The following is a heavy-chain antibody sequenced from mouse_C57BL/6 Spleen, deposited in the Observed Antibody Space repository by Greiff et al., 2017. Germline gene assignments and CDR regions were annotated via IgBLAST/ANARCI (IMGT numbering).Heavy chain of an antibody. CDR1: GYTFTSYW. D-gene: IGHD2-1*01. J-gene: IGHJ3*01. CDR3: ARNGNGNYPFAY. CDR2: IDPSDSYT. V-gene: IGHV1-59*01. Sequence: VQLQQPGAELVRPGTSVKLSCKASGYTFTSYWMHWVKQRPGQGLEWIGVIDPSDSYTNYNQKFKGKATLTVDTSSSTAYMQLSSLTSEDSAVYYCARNGNGNYPFAYWGQGTLVTVSA.